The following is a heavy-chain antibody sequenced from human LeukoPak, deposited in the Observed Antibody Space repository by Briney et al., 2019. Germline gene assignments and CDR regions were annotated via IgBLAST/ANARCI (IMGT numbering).Heavy chain of an antibody. D-gene: IGHD2-15*01. Sequence: SVKVSCKASGGTFSSYAISWVRQAPGQGLEWMGRIIPIFGTANYAQKFQGRVTITTDESTSTAYMELSSLRSEDTAVYYCARGRYCSGGSCLLHYGDYEYWAQGTLVTVSS. V-gene: IGHV1-69*05. CDR1: GGTFSSYA. J-gene: IGHJ4*02. CDR2: IIPIFGTA. CDR3: ARGRYCSGGSCLLHYGDYEY.